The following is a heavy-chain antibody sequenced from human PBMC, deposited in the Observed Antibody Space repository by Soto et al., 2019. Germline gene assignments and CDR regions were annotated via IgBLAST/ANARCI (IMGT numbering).Heavy chain of an antibody. CDR1: GGSISSSSYY. V-gene: IGHV4-39*01. D-gene: IGHD3-22*01. CDR2: IYYSGST. Sequence: QLQLQESGPGLVKPSETLSLTCTVSGGSISSSSYYWGWIRQPPGKGLEWIGSIYYSGSTYYNPSLKSRVTISVDTSKNQFSLKLSSVTAADTAVYYCARQLGSITMIVVVSGYFGYWGQGTLVTVSS. J-gene: IGHJ4*02. CDR3: ARQLGSITMIVVVSGYFGY.